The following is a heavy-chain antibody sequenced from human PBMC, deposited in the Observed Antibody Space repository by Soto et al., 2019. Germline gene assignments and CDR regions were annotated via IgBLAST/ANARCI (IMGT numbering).Heavy chain of an antibody. CDR3: ASYSYVSGSRSFDY. J-gene: IGHJ4*02. D-gene: IGHD3-10*01. Sequence: EVQLVESGGGLVQPGGSLRLSCAASGFPFSSYWMSWVRQAPGKGLEWVATIKQDGTETYYLDSVKGRFTISRDNAKTSLYLQMNGLRAEDTAVYYCASYSYVSGSRSFDYWGQGTLVTVSS. CDR2: IKQDGTET. V-gene: IGHV3-7*05. CDR1: GFPFSSYW.